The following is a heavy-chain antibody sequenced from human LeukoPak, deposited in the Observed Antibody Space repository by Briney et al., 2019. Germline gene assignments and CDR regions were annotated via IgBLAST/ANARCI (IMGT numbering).Heavy chain of an antibody. CDR1: GFTFSSYA. J-gene: IGHJ3*02. D-gene: IGHD2-8*01. CDR2: ISSSSSYI. CDR3: ARDQSIVLMVYARVAFDI. Sequence: KPGGSLRLSCAASGFTFSSYAMSWVRQAPGKGLEWVSSISSSSSYIYYADSVKGRFTISRDNAKNSLYLQMNSLRAEDTAVYYCARDQSIVLMVYARVAFDIWGQGTMVTVSS. V-gene: IGHV3-21*01.